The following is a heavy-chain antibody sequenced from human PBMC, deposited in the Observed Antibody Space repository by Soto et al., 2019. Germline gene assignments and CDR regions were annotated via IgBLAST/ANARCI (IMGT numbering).Heavy chain of an antibody. CDR3: VRHNHYDAFDM. V-gene: IGHV3-7*01. CDR2: IKPDGSER. Sequence: EVQLVESGGGLVQPGGSLRLSCAASGFTFSSYWMTWVRQAPGKGLEWVANIKPDGSERYYVGSVKGRFTISRDNAKNSLYLQMNSLRAEDTAVYYCVRHNHYDAFDMWGQGTMVTVSS. CDR1: GFTFSSYW. J-gene: IGHJ3*02.